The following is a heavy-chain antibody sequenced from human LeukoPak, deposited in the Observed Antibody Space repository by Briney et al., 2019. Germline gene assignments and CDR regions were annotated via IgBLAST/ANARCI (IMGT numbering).Heavy chain of an antibody. CDR1: GLTFFSYW. J-gene: IGHJ4*02. CDR2: IKHDGNEE. V-gene: IGHV3-7*01. CDR3: SRDLLVGGTGNFDH. D-gene: IGHD1-26*01. Sequence: GGSLRLSCAASGLTFFSYWMSWVRQAPGKGLQWVANIKHDGNEEYYVDSVKGRFTISRDNDKNSLYLQMNSLRAEDTAVYYCSRDLLVGGTGNFDHWGQGTLVTVSS.